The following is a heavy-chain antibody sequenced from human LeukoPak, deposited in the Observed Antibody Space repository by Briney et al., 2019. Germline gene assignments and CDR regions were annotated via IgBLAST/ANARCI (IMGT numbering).Heavy chain of an antibody. CDR1: GGSISSSSYY. CDR3: VSGLASKPDFDY. Sequence: PSETLSLACTVPGGSISSSSYYWGWIRQPPGKGLEWIGSIYYGVTTYYNPSLKSRVTISVDTSKNQLSLELRSVTAADTAVYYCVSGLASKPDFDYWGQGTLVTVSS. J-gene: IGHJ4*02. D-gene: IGHD3/OR15-3a*01. V-gene: IGHV4-39*01. CDR2: IYYGVTT.